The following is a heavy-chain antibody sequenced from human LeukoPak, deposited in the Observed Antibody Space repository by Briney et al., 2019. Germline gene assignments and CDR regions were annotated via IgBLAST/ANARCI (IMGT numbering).Heavy chain of an antibody. D-gene: IGHD2-21*02. CDR3: ARRTDCGGDCYSPYYFDY. J-gene: IGHJ4*02. Sequence: SETLSLTCAVYGGSFSGYYWSWIRQPPAKGLAWMGAINHSGSTNYNPSLKSRVTISVDTSKNQSSLKLSSVTAADTAVYYCARRTDCGGDCYSPYYFDYWGQGTLVTVSS. CDR2: INHSGST. CDR1: GGSFSGYY. V-gene: IGHV4-34*01.